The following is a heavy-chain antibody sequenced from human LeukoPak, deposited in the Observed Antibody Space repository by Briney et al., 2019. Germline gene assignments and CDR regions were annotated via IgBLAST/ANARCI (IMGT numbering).Heavy chain of an antibody. Sequence: SETLSLTCAVYGGSFSGYYWSWIRQPPGKGLEWIGEINHSGSTNYSPSLKSRVTISVDTSKNQFSLKLSSVTAADTAVYYCAREAPRKYDFWSGYYRKDAFDIWGQGTMVTVSS. CDR1: GGSFSGYY. V-gene: IGHV4-34*01. J-gene: IGHJ3*02. D-gene: IGHD3-3*01. CDR3: AREAPRKYDFWSGYYRKDAFDI. CDR2: INHSGST.